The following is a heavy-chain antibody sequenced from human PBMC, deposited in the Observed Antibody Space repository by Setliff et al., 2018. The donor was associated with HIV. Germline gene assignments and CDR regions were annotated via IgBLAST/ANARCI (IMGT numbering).Heavy chain of an antibody. CDR1: GYTFTGYY. Sequence: ASVKVSCKASGYTFTGYYMHWVRQAPGQGLEWMGRINPNSGGTNYAQKFQGRVTMTRDTSITTAYMELSRLRPDDTAVYYCARGGGLKPFGYQLDYWGQGTLVTVSS. J-gene: IGHJ4*02. D-gene: IGHD2-2*01. CDR2: INPNSGGT. V-gene: IGHV1-2*06. CDR3: ARGGGLKPFGYQLDY.